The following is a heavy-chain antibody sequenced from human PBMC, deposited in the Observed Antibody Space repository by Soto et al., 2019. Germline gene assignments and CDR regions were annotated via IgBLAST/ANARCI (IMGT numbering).Heavy chain of an antibody. CDR3: ARMSYFYDKWYFDL. J-gene: IGHJ2*01. CDR1: GGSINNNDYY. V-gene: IGHV4-30-4*01. CDR2: VYYSGSS. Sequence: SETLSLTCSVSGGSINNNDYYWSWIRQTPGKGLEWIGYVYYSGSSDYIPSLKSRLSMSIDKSKNQFHLKLNSVTAADTATYYCARMSYFYDKWYFDLWGRGTLVTVSS. D-gene: IGHD3-22*01.